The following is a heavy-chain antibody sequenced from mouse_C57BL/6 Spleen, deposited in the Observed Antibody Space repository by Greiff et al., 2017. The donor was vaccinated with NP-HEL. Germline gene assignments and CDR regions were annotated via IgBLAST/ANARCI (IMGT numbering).Heavy chain of an antibody. V-gene: IGHV1-19*01. CDR3: ACADCTYYFDY. J-gene: IGHJ2*01. CDR1: GYTFTDYY. D-gene: IGHD5-1*01. Sequence: EVQLQQSGPVLVKPGASVKMSCKASGYTFTDYYMNWVKQSHGKSLEWIGVINPYNGGTSYNEKLKGKATLTGDKSSSTAYMELNSLTSEDSAVYYCACADCTYYFDYWGQGTTLTVSS. CDR2: INPYNGGT.